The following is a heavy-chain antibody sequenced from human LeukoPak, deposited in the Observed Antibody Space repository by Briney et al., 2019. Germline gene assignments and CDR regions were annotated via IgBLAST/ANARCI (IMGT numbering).Heavy chain of an antibody. Sequence: GGSLRLSCAASGFTFDDYAMHWVRQAPGKGLECVSLISGDGGSTYYADSVKGRFTISRDNSKNSLYLQMNSLRTEDNALYYCAKDFYGSGSYALWGQGTLVTVSS. D-gene: IGHD3-10*01. V-gene: IGHV3-43*02. J-gene: IGHJ1*01. CDR2: ISGDGGST. CDR3: AKDFYGSGSYAL. CDR1: GFTFDDYA.